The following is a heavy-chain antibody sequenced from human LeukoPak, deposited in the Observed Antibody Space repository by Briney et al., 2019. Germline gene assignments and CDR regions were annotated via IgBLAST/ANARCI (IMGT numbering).Heavy chain of an antibody. V-gene: IGHV1-8*03. Sequence: ASVKVSCKASGYTFTSYDINWVRQATGQGLEWMGWMNPNSGNTGYAQKFQGRVTITRNTSISTAYMELSSLRSEDTAVYYCASGLDYDSSGYATIYYYYGMDVWGQGTTVTVSS. CDR2: MNPNSGNT. D-gene: IGHD3-22*01. CDR3: ASGLDYDSSGYATIYYYYGMDV. J-gene: IGHJ6*02. CDR1: GYTFTSYD.